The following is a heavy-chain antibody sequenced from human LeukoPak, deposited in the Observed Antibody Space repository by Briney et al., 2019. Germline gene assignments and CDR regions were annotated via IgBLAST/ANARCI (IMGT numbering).Heavy chain of an antibody. J-gene: IGHJ4*02. CDR2: IYASKNT. CDR3: TRRGDY. CDR1: NGSINSGNHY. V-gene: IGHV4-61*02. Sequence: SQTLSLTCTVSNGSINSGNHYWGWIRQPAGKGLEWLGRIYASKNTHYNPSLRSRVTISIDTSKNQFYLQLTSVTAADTAVYYCTRRGDYWGQGTLVTVSS.